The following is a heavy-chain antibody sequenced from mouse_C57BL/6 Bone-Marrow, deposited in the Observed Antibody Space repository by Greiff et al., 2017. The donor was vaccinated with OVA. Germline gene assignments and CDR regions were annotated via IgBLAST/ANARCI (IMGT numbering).Heavy chain of an antibody. D-gene: IGHD3-2*02. Sequence: EVQGVESGGGLVKPGGSLKLSCAASGFTFSDYGMHWVRQAPEKGLEWVAYISSGSSTIYYADTVKGRFTISRDNARNTLYLQMSSLKSEDTAMYYCTRDPAQATGFAYWGQGTLVTVSA. CDR2: ISSGSSTI. J-gene: IGHJ3*01. V-gene: IGHV5-17*03. CDR1: GFTFSDYG. CDR3: TRDPAQATGFAY.